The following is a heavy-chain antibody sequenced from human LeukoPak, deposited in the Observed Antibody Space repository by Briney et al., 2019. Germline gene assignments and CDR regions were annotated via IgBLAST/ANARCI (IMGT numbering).Heavy chain of an antibody. V-gene: IGHV3-13*01. J-gene: IGHJ6*03. CDR3: ARGSPWSYYYMDV. D-gene: IGHD3-3*01. CDR1: GFDFGNFD. CDR2: IDTAGGT. Sequence: GGSLRLSCTASGFDFGNFDFHWVRQLRGKGLEWVSHIDTAGGTYYPGSVKGRFTISRANAKKSLYLQMHNLRVGDTALYFCARGSPWSYYYMDVWGVGTAVSVS.